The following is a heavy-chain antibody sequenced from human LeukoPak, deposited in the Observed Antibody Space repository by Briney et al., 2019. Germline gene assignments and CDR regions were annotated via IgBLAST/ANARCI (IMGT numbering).Heavy chain of an antibody. D-gene: IGHD6-13*01. CDR3: ARHPIAAAGDYYQYYIDV. V-gene: IGHV5-51*01. CDR1: GYSFTSYW. CDR2: IYPGDSDT. J-gene: IGHJ6*03. Sequence: GESLKISCKGSGYSFTSYWIGWVRQMPGKGLERMGIIYPGDSDTRYSPSFQGQVTISADKSISTAYLQWSSLKASDTAMYYCARHPIAAAGDYYQYYIDVWGKGTTVTVSS.